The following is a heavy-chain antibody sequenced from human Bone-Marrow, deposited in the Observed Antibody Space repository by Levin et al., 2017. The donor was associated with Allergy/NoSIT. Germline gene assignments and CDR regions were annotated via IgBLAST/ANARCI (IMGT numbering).Heavy chain of an antibody. Sequence: PSETLSLTCAVFGGSFSGYHWSWIRQSPDKGLEWIGEIDHSRSTHYSRSLRGRVTMSVSMGESKNEFSLKLTSVTAADTAVYYCARGLRYYGSGSYYNWFDVWGQGTQVLVSS. D-gene: IGHD3-10*01. J-gene: IGHJ5*02. CDR1: GGSFSGYH. CDR2: IDHSRST. CDR3: ARGLRYYGSGSYYNWFDV. V-gene: IGHV4-34*01.